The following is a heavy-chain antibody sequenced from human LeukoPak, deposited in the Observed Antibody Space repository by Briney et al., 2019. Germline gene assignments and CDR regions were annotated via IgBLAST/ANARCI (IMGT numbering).Heavy chain of an antibody. Sequence: PSETLSLTCAGYGGSFSGYYWSWIRQPPGKGLEWIGEINHSGSTNYNPSPKSRVTISVDTSKNQFSLKLSSVTAADTAVYYCARGRAVTTRYYYYYYGMDVWGQGTTVTVSS. V-gene: IGHV4-34*01. CDR1: GGSFSGYY. CDR2: INHSGST. J-gene: IGHJ6*02. CDR3: ARGRAVTTRYYYYYYGMDV. D-gene: IGHD4-17*01.